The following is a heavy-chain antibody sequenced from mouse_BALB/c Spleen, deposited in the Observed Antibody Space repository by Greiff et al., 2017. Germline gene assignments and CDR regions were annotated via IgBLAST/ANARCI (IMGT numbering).Heavy chain of an antibody. CDR3: AGITTVVAPAWFAY. J-gene: IGHJ3*01. V-gene: IGHV2-9*02. CDR1: GFSLTSYG. CDR2: IWAGGST. Sequence: QVQLKESGPGLVAPSQSLSITCTVSGFSLTSYGVHWVRQPPGKGLEWLGVIWAGGSTNYNSALMSRLSISKDNSKSQVFLKMNSLQTDDTAMYYCAGITTVVAPAWFAYWGQGTLVTVSA. D-gene: IGHD1-1*01.